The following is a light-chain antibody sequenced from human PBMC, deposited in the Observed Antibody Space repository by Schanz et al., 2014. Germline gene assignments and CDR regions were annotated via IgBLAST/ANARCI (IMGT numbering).Light chain of an antibody. V-gene: IGLV2-14*01. CDR2: DVS. CDR1: SSDVGGYNY. Sequence: QSALTQPPSASGSPGQSVTISCTGTSSDVGGYNYVSWYQQHPGKAPKLIIYDVSNRPSGVSNRFSGSKSGNTASLTISGLQVEDGADYYCSSYTSSSTLVFGGGTKLTVL. J-gene: IGLJ3*02. CDR3: SSYTSSSTLV.